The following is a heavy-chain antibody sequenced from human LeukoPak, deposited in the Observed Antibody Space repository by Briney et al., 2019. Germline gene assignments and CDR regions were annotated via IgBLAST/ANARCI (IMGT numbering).Heavy chain of an antibody. J-gene: IGHJ4*02. Sequence: ASVKVSCKASGGTFSSYAISWVRQAPGQGLEWMGGIIPIFGTANYAQKFQGRVTITADESTSTAYMELSSLRSEDTAVYYCARSTSGMAARRFFDYWGQGTLVTVSS. V-gene: IGHV1-69*01. CDR1: GGTFSSYA. CDR3: ARSTSGMAARRFFDY. CDR2: IIPIFGTA. D-gene: IGHD6-6*01.